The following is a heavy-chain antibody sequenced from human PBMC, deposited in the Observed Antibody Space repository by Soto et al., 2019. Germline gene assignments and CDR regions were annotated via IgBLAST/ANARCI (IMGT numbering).Heavy chain of an antibody. CDR1: GGSFSGYY. D-gene: IGHD3-9*01. J-gene: IGHJ4*02. CDR2: INHSGST. Sequence: SETLSLTCAVCGGSFSGYYWSWIRQPPGKGLEWIGEINHSGSTNYNPSLKSRVTISVDTSKNQFSLKLSSVTAADTAVYYCARAYSNVLRYFDWSTYYFDYWGQGTLVTVSS. CDR3: ARAYSNVLRYFDWSTYYFDY. V-gene: IGHV4-34*01.